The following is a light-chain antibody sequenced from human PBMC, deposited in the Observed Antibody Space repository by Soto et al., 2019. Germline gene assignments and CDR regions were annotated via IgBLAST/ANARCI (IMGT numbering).Light chain of an antibody. V-gene: IGKV3-15*01. CDR2: GAS. Sequence: EIGMTRSAATLSVSPGERATLSCRASQSVSSDLASYHQNPGQAPRLLFYGASTRATGITARFSGSGSGTEFNLCTNGWQSEDLAVYYFQQQTKWSGTLGQGTQVDIK. CDR1: QSVSSD. CDR3: QQQTKWSGT. J-gene: IGKJ1*01.